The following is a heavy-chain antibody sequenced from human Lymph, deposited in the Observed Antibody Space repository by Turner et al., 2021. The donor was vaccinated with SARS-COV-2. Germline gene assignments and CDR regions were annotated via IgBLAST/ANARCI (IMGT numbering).Heavy chain of an antibody. Sequence: QVQLVQYGAEVKKPGSSVKVSCKASGGTFSSYAITWVRQAPGQGLEWMGGIIPILAIANYAQKFQGRVTITADKSTSTAYMELSSLRSEDTAVYYCARDSPYCSSTSCYDPWGQGTLVTVS. D-gene: IGHD2-2*01. CDR3: ARDSPYCSSTSCYDP. J-gene: IGHJ5*02. V-gene: IGHV1-69*10. CDR1: GGTFSSYA. CDR2: IIPILAIA.